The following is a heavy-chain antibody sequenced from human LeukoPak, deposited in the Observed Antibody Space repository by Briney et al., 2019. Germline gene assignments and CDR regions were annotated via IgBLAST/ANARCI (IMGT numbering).Heavy chain of an antibody. V-gene: IGHV3-21*01. CDR3: ARWGKFDAFDI. Sequence: GGSLRLSCAASGFTFTSYSMNWVRQAPGKGLEWVSSITSGSTYIYYADSVKGRFTISRDNAKNSLYLQMNSLRAEDTAVYYCARWGKFDAFDIWGQGTMVTVSS. CDR1: GFTFTSYS. D-gene: IGHD7-27*01. J-gene: IGHJ3*02. CDR2: ITSGSTYI.